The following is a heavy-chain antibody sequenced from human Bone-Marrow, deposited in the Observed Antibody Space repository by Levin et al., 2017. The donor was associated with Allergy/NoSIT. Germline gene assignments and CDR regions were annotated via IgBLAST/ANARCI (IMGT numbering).Heavy chain of an antibody. CDR1: GGSISSSSYY. J-gene: IGHJ4*02. Sequence: SCTVSGGSISSSSYYWGWIHQSPGKGLEWIGSIFYGGSTYYNPSLKSRVTISVDTSKNQFSLKVDSVTAADTAVYYCARLEIELWLADYWGQGTLVTVSS. V-gene: IGHV4-39*01. CDR2: IFYGGST. D-gene: IGHD5-18*01. CDR3: ARLEIELWLADY.